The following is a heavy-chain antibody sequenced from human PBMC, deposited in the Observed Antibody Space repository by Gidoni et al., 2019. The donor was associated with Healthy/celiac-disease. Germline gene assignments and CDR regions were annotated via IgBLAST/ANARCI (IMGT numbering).Heavy chain of an antibody. J-gene: IGHJ6*02. CDR2: INPSGGST. CDR3: ARGGMVQGVSYYYYYGMDV. Sequence: QVQLVQSGAEVKKPGASVKVSCKASGYTFTSYYMHWVRQAPAQGLEWMGIINPSGGSTSYAQKCQGRVTMTRDTSTSTVYMELSSLRSEDTAVYYCARGGMVQGVSYYYYYGMDVWGQGTTVTVSS. D-gene: IGHD3-10*01. V-gene: IGHV1-46*03. CDR1: GYTFTSYY.